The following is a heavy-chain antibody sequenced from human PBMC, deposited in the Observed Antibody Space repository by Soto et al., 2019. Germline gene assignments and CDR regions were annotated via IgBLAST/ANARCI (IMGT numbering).Heavy chain of an antibody. J-gene: IGHJ4*02. V-gene: IGHV3-23*01. CDR2: ISGGDGDNT. Sequence: GGYVRLSCAVSGFIFSNYAMTGVRQPPGERLEWVSSISGGDGDNTYYADSVKGRFTVSRDNSKNTLYLQMNSLRAVDTALYLWAKEFESFPDHWGQGXLVTV. CDR1: GFIFSNYA. CDR3: AKEFESFPDH. D-gene: IGHD3-9*01.